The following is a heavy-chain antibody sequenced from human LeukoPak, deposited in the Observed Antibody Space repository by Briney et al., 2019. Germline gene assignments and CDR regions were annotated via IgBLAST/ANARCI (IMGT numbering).Heavy chain of an antibody. J-gene: IGHJ4*02. CDR2: IRSKDNSYAT. Sequence: PGGSLRLSCAASGFTFSGSAMHWVRQASGKGLEWVGRIRSKDNSYATAYAASVKGRSTISRDDSKNTAYLQMNSLKTEDTAVYYCSSSPSDRVATIFDNWGQGMVVTVSS. V-gene: IGHV3-73*01. CDR1: GFTFSGSA. CDR3: SSSPSDRVATIFDN. D-gene: IGHD5-12*01.